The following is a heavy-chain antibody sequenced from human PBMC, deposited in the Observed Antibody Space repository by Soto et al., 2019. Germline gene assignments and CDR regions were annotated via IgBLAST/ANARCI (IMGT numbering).Heavy chain of an antibody. CDR2: ISYEGNIK. J-gene: IGHJ4*02. CDR1: GFTFSTYA. D-gene: IGHD3-16*02. Sequence: GGSLRLSCAASGFTFSTYAMHWVRQAPGKGLEWVAVISYEGNIKYYADSVKGRFTISRDNSKNTLDLQMNSLRPEDTAIYYCATPPGVWGSYREPAALDYWGQGTLVTVSS. CDR3: ATPPGVWGSYREPAALDY. V-gene: IGHV3-30*03.